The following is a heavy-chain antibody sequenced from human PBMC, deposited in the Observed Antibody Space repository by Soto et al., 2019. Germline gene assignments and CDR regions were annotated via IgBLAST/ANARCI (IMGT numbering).Heavy chain of an antibody. V-gene: IGHV1-18*01. CDR2: ISAYNGNT. J-gene: IGHJ5*02. D-gene: IGHD2-2*01. CDR1: GYTFTSYG. Sequence: ASVKVSCKASGYTFTSYGISWVRQAPGQGLEWMGWISAYNGNTNYAQKLQGRVTMTTDTSTSTAYMELRSLRSDDTAVYYFARVEDIVVVPAALDHWFDPWGQGTLVTVSS. CDR3: ARVEDIVVVPAALDHWFDP.